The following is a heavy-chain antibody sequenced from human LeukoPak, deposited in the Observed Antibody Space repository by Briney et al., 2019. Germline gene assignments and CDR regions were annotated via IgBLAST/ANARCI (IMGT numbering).Heavy chain of an antibody. CDR2: IRHDGRGQ. J-gene: IGHJ6*03. V-gene: IGHV3-30*02. Sequence: GGPLRLSCVASGFIFTNYGMQWVRQAPGKGLEWVAFIRHDGRGQFFADSVKGRFIISRDNSNNTVFLQMSSLRIEDTAVYYCAKPLPLYSSSADYMDVWGTGTTVTVSS. CDR1: GFIFTNYG. CDR3: AKPLPLYSSSADYMDV. D-gene: IGHD6-6*01.